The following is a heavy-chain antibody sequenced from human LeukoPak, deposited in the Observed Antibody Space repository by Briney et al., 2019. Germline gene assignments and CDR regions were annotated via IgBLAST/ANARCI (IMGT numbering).Heavy chain of an antibody. Sequence: GGSLRLSCAAPGCTSSTYSMNWVRQAPGKGLEWVSSISSSSSYIHYADSVKGRFTISRDNPKNSLFLQMNGLRAEYTAVYCWAQSSCASRYWGQGTLVTVAS. V-gene: IGHV3-21*01. CDR1: GCTSSTYS. CDR3: AQSSCASRY. CDR2: ISSSSSYI. J-gene: IGHJ4*02. D-gene: IGHD3-16*01.